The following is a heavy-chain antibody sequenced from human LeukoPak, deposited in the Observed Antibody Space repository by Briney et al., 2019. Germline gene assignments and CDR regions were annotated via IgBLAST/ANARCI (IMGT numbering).Heavy chain of an antibody. CDR1: GLTLSNYW. CDR2: INPAGGEE. J-gene: IGHJ4*02. V-gene: IGHV3-7*02. Sequence: GGSLRLSCVVSGLTLSNYWMNWVRQAPGKGLEWVANINPAGGEERYVDSVKSRFVISRDNAKNSLYLQMNSLRAGDTAVYYCAIWGADQNYWGQGTLVTVSS. D-gene: IGHD3-16*01. CDR3: AIWGADQNY.